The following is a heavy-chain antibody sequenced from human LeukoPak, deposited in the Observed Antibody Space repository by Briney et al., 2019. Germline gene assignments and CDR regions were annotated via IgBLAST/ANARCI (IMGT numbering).Heavy chain of an antibody. CDR1: GFTVSSTY. V-gene: IGHV3-66*01. CDR3: ARDYGGNIRGYFDY. Sequence: GGSLRLSCAASGFTVSSTYMSWVRQAPGKGLEWVSVIYSGGSTYYADSVKGRFTISRDNSENTLYLQMNSLRVEDTAVYYCARDYGGNIRGYFDYWGQGTLVTVSS. D-gene: IGHD4-23*01. J-gene: IGHJ4*02. CDR2: IYSGGST.